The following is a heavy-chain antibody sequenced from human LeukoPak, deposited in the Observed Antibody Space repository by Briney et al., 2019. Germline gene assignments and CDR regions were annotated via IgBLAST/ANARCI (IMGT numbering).Heavy chain of an antibody. CDR3: ARLYFDSTYYFDY. CDR2: IYYSGTT. V-gene: IGHV4-30-4*08. Sequence: SETLSLTCTVFGGSFSSGDYFWSWIRQPPGKGLEWIGYIYYSGTTYYSPSLESRVTISLDTSKNQFSLRLSSVTAADTAVYYCARLYFDSTYYFDYWGQGTLVTVSS. CDR1: GGSFSSGDYF. D-gene: IGHD3-9*01. J-gene: IGHJ4*02.